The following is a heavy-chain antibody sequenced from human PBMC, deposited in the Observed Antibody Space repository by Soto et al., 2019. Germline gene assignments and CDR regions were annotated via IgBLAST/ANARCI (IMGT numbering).Heavy chain of an antibody. Sequence: QVQLQESGPGLVKPSQTLSLTCTVSGGSISSGGYNWSWIRQRPGKGLEWIGNIYYSGRNYYNPSLKSRVTMSVDTSKNQFSLNLSSVTAADTAVYYCARGHMLSRIDPWGQGTLVTVSS. J-gene: IGHJ5*02. D-gene: IGHD2-21*01. CDR3: ARGHMLSRIDP. CDR2: IYYSGRN. CDR1: GGSISSGGYN. V-gene: IGHV4-31*03.